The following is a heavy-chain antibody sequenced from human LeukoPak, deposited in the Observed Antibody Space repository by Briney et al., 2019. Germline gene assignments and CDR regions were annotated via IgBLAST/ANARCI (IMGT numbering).Heavy chain of an antibody. J-gene: IGHJ4*02. V-gene: IGHV3-33*01. CDR3: ARVGIAVAGTGYFDY. D-gene: IGHD6-19*01. CDR1: GFTFSSYG. Sequence: GGSLRLSCAASGFTFSSYGMHWVRQAPGKGLEWVAVIWYDGSNKYYADSVKGRFTISRDNSKNTLYLQMNSLRAEDTAVYYCARVGIAVAGTGYFDYWGQGTLVTVSS. CDR2: IWYDGSNK.